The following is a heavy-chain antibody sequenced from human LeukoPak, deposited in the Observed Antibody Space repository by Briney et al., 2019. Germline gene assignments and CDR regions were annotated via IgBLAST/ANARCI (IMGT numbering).Heavy chain of an antibody. Sequence: ASVKVSCKASGYTFTSYGISWVRQAPGQGLEWMGIINPSGGSTSYAQKFQGRVTMTRDTSTSTVYMELGSLRSEDTAVYYCALLGYSYGYAYWGQGTLVTVSS. CDR2: INPSGGST. D-gene: IGHD5-18*01. J-gene: IGHJ4*02. CDR3: ALLGYSYGYAY. CDR1: GYTFTSYG. V-gene: IGHV1-46*01.